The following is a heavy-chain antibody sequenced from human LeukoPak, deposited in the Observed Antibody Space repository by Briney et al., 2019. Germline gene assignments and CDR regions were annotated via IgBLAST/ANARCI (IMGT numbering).Heavy chain of an antibody. D-gene: IGHD3-3*01. J-gene: IGHJ4*02. CDR1: GFTVSSNY. Sequence: GGSLRLSCAASGFTVSSNYMSWVRQAPGKGLEWVSVIYSGGSTYCADSVKGRFTISRDNSKNTLYLQMNSLRAEDTAVYYCARLHDFWSGYYTSYYFDYWGQGTLVTVSS. CDR2: IYSGGST. CDR3: ARLHDFWSGYYTSYYFDY. V-gene: IGHV3-53*01.